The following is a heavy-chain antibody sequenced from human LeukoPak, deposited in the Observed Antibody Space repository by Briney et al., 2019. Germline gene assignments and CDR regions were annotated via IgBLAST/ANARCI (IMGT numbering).Heavy chain of an antibody. D-gene: IGHD2-15*01. CDR3: ARDPYRYCSGGSCYGDAFDI. Sequence: ASETLSLTCTVSGGSISSYYWSWIRQPAGKGLEWIGRIYTSGSTNYNPSLKSRVTMSVDTSKNQFSLKLSSVTAADTAVYYCARDPYRYCSGGSCYGDAFDIWGQGTMVTVSS. J-gene: IGHJ3*02. V-gene: IGHV4-4*07. CDR1: GGSISSYY. CDR2: IYTSGST.